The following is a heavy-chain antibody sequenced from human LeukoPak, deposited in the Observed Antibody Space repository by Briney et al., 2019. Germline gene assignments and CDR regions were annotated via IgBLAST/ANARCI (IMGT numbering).Heavy chain of an antibody. CDR1: GGSISSGGYY. J-gene: IGHJ5*02. Sequence: SETLSLTCTVSGGSISSGGYYWSWIRQHPGTGLEWIGYIYYSGSTYYNPSLKSRVTISVDTSKNQFSLKLSSVTAADTAVYYCARSLAGVVAATIWFDPWGQGTLVTVSS. CDR3: ARSLAGVVAATIWFDP. V-gene: IGHV4-31*03. D-gene: IGHD2-15*01. CDR2: IYYSGST.